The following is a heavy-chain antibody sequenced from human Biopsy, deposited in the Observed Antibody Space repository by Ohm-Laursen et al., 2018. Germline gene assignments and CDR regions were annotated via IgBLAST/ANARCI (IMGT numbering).Heavy chain of an antibody. D-gene: IGHD3-9*01. Sequence: SVKVSCNASGYTFAGYYLHWVRQAPGHGLKWMGWINPNSGNANYAQSFQGRLTVTRDTSISTAYMELTSLTFDDTAIYYCARVPAYPSIDGYYGLDLWGQGTTVIVSS. CDR2: INPNSGNA. V-gene: IGHV1-2*02. CDR3: ARVPAYPSIDGYYGLDL. J-gene: IGHJ6*02. CDR1: GYTFAGYY.